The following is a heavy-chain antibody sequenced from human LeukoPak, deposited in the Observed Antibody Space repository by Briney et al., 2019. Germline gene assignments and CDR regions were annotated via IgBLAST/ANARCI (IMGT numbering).Heavy chain of an antibody. J-gene: IGHJ4*02. Sequence: ASVKVSCKASGGTFSSYAISWVRQAPGQGLEWMGGIIPIFGTANYAQKFQGRVTITADESTSTAYMELSSLRSEDTAVYYCAKRRSRQWLANGFDYWGQGTLVTVSS. CDR3: AKRRSRQWLANGFDY. D-gene: IGHD6-19*01. V-gene: IGHV1-69*13. CDR1: GGTFSSYA. CDR2: IIPIFGTA.